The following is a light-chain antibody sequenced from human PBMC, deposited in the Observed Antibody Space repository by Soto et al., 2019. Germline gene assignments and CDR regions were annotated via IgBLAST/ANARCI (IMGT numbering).Light chain of an antibody. CDR2: EVS. CDR1: SSDVGGYNY. Sequence: QSALTQPASVSGSPGQSITISCTGTSSDVGGYNYVSWYQQHPGKAPKLMIYEVSNRPSGVSNRFSGSKSGNTASLTISGLQAEYEADYYCSSYTSSSTHGVFGGGTKLTVL. J-gene: IGLJ3*02. V-gene: IGLV2-14*01. CDR3: SSYTSSSTHGV.